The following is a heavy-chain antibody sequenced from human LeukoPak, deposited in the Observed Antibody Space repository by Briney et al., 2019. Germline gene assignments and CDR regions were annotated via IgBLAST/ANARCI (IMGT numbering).Heavy chain of an antibody. J-gene: IGHJ4*02. V-gene: IGHV3-53*01. CDR2: IYRDGST. CDR1: AFIIIDHF. CDR3: ARDSSGTQVFDL. D-gene: IGHD6-19*01. Sequence: GGSLRLSSAASAFIIIDHFMNWVRQAPSKELEWVSVIYRDGSTYYADSVKGRFTISRDNSKITLYLQMNSLSAEDTAVYYCARDSSGTQVFDLWGPGTLVTVSS.